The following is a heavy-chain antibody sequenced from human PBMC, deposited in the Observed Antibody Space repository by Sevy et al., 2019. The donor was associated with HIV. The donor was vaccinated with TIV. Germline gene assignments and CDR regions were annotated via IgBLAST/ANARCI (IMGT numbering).Heavy chain of an antibody. CDR1: GGSISSYY. D-gene: IGHD1-26*01. Sequence: SETLSLTCTVFGGSISSYYWNWIRQPPGKGLEWIGYIYYSGSTNYNPSLKSRVTISVDMSKNQFSLKLSSVTAADTAVYYGAGEAPLGVEWELSRPQNWFDPWGQGTLVTVSS. CDR2: IYYSGST. V-gene: IGHV4-59*01. J-gene: IGHJ5*02. CDR3: AGEAPLGVEWELSRPQNWFDP.